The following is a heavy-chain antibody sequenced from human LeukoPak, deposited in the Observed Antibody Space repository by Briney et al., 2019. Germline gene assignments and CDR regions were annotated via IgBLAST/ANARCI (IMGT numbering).Heavy chain of an antibody. J-gene: IGHJ3*02. D-gene: IGHD1-7*01. CDR1: GGSFSGYY. Sequence: SETLSLTCAVYGGSFSGYYWSWIRQPPGKALEWIGEINHSGSTNCNPSLKSRVTISVDTSKNQFSLKLSSVTAADTAVYYCARGNTYNWNYVGAFDIWGQGTMVTVSS. CDR2: INHSGST. CDR3: ARGNTYNWNYVGAFDI. V-gene: IGHV4-34*01.